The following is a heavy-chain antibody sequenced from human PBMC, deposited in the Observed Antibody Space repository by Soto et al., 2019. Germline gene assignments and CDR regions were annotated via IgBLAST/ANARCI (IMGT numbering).Heavy chain of an antibody. CDR1: GGSISSYY. CDR3: ARERRDGYFDQYYFDY. J-gene: IGHJ4*02. V-gene: IGHV4-59*01. CDR2: IYYSGST. Sequence: SETLSLTCTVSGGSISSYYWSWIRQPPGKGLEWIGYIYYSGSTNYNPSLKSRVTISVDTSKNQFSLKLGSVTAADTAVYYCARERRDGYFDQYYFDYWGQGTLVTVSS. D-gene: IGHD5-12*01.